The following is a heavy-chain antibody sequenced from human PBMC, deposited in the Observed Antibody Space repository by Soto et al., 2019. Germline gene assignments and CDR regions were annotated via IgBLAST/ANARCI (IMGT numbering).Heavy chain of an antibody. Sequence: PGGSLRLSCAASGLPFSSYAMSWVRQAPGKGLEWVSAISGSGGSTYYADSVKGRFTISRDNSKNTLYLQMNSLRAEDTAVYYCAKGSDFDWLSNPFDYWGQGTLVTVSS. D-gene: IGHD3-9*01. CDR2: ISGSGGST. CDR1: GLPFSSYA. V-gene: IGHV3-23*01. CDR3: AKGSDFDWLSNPFDY. J-gene: IGHJ4*02.